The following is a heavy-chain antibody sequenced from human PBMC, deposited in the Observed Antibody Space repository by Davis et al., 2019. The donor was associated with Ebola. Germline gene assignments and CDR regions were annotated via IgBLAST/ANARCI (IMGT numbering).Heavy chain of an antibody. Sequence: AISGSGGSTYYADSVKGRFTISRDNAKNSLYLQMNSLRAEDTAVYYCARRADYWGQGTLVTVSS. CDR2: ISGSGGST. V-gene: IGHV3-23*01. J-gene: IGHJ4*02. CDR3: ARRADY.